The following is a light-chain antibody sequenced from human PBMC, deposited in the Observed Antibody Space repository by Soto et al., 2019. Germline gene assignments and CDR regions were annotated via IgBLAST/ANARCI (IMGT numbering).Light chain of an antibody. CDR1: QSIRFY. CDR2: TAS. Sequence: DIQITQSPSSLSASVVDRVTITFLASQSIRFYLNWYQQKPGKAPKLLIYTASNVQSGVPSRISGSGSGTDFTLTISSLQPEDFATYYCQKSYSMPGTCGKGTKGDIK. V-gene: IGKV1-39*01. J-gene: IGKJ1*01. CDR3: QKSYSMPGT.